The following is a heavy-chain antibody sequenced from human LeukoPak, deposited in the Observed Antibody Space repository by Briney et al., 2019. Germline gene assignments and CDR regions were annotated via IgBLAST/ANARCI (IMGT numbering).Heavy chain of an antibody. CDR2: IYYSGAN. D-gene: IGHD6-19*01. CDR1: GGSMSSSSYY. CDR3: VRVRGYWLVRGYPDY. Sequence: SETLSLTCTVSGGSMSSSSYYWGWIRQSPGKGLEWIGSIYYSGANHYNPSLKSRVTMSVDTSKNQFSVKLTSVTATDTAVYYCVRVRGYWLVRGYPDYRGQGTQVTVSS. J-gene: IGHJ4*02. V-gene: IGHV4-39*02.